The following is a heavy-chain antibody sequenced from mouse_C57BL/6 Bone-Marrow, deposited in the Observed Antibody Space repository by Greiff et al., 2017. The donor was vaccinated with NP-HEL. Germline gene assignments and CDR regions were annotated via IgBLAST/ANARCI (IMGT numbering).Heavy chain of an antibody. Sequence: VQLVESGAELVRPGTSVKVSCKASGYAFTNYLIEWVKQRPGQGLEWIGVINPGSGGTNYNEKFKGKATLTADKSSSTAYMQLSSLTSEDSAVYFCARSVLKAMDYWGQGTSVTVSS. CDR2: INPGSGGT. CDR1: GYAFTNYL. CDR3: ARSVLKAMDY. J-gene: IGHJ4*01. V-gene: IGHV1-54*01.